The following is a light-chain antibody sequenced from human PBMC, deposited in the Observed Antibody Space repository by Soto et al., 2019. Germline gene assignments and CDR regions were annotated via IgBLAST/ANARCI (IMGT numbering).Light chain of an antibody. V-gene: IGLV2-14*03. Sequence: QSVLTQTASVSGSPGQSLTISCTGTSSAVGGYNYVSWYQQHPVKAPKLMIYDVTNRPSGISDRFSGSKSGNTASLTISGLQAEDEADYYCISYTTSSTPYVFGTVTKLTVL. CDR2: DVT. J-gene: IGLJ1*01. CDR3: ISYTTSSTPYV. CDR1: SSAVGGYNY.